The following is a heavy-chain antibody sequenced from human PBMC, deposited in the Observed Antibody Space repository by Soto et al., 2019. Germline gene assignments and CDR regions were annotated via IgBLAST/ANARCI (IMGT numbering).Heavy chain of an antibody. CDR2: INPNSGGT. J-gene: IGHJ3*02. D-gene: IGHD6-25*01. Sequence: ASVRVSCKASGYTFTGYYMHWVRQAPGQGLEWMGWINPNSGGTNYAQKFQGWVTMTRDTSISTAYMELSRLRSDDTAVYYCARGPGMSGIDIWGQGTMVNVSS. CDR1: GYTFTGYY. CDR3: ARGPGMSGIDI. V-gene: IGHV1-2*04.